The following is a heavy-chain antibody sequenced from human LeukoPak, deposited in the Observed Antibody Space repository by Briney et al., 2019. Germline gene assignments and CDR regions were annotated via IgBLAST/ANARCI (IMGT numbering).Heavy chain of an antibody. V-gene: IGHV4-59*08. CDR1: GGSISSYY. J-gene: IGHJ4*02. CDR3: ARLYSSSFPLY. D-gene: IGHD6-6*01. CDR2: IYYSGSP. Sequence: SETLSLTCTVSGGSISSYYWSWLRQPPGKGLDGIGYIYYSGSPNYNPSLKSRVTISVDTSKTHFSLKLSSVTAADTAVYYCARLYSSSFPLYWGQGTLVTVSS.